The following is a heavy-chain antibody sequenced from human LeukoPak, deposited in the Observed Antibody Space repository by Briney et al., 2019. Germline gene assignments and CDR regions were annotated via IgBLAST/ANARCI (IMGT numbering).Heavy chain of an antibody. D-gene: IGHD3-22*01. CDR2: ISSSSSYI. CDR1: GFTFSSYS. Sequence: GGSLGLSCAASGFTFSSYSMNWVRQAPGKGLEWVSSISSSSSYIYYADSVKGRFTISRDNAKNSLYLQMNSLRAEDTAVYYCAREGYYYDTLGAFDIWGQGTMVTVSS. J-gene: IGHJ3*02. V-gene: IGHV3-21*01. CDR3: AREGYYYDTLGAFDI.